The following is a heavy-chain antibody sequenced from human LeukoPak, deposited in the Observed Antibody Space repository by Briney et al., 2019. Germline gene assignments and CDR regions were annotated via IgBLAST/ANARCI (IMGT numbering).Heavy chain of an antibody. D-gene: IGHD2-15*01. Sequence: PSETLSLTCAVSGGSISSGGYSWSWIRQPPGRGLEWIGYIYHSGSTYYNPSLKSRVTISVDRSKNQISLKLSSVTAADTAVYYCARIGWTNDAFDIWGQGTMVTVSS. V-gene: IGHV4-30-2*01. CDR3: ARIGWTNDAFDI. CDR2: IYHSGST. CDR1: GGSISSGGYS. J-gene: IGHJ3*02.